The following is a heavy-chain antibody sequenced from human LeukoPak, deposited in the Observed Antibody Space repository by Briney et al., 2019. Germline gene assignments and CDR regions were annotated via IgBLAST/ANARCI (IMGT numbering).Heavy chain of an antibody. CDR1: GVSISSNSYY. CDR2: IYYRESP. Sequence: PSETLSLTCAVSGVSISSNSYYWGWIRQPPGKGLEWIGSIYYRESPYHNPSLKSRITRSFNTSRNRDPLNLSSCAHTDTAVYYCARHVSSYDYTWVSYRPLGPFDIWGQGTMVTVSS. J-gene: IGHJ3*02. CDR3: ARHVSSYDYTWVSYRPLGPFDI. D-gene: IGHD3-16*02. V-gene: IGHV4-39*01.